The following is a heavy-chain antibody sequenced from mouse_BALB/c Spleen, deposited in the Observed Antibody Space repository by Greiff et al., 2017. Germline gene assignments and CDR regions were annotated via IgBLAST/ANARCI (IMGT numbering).Heavy chain of an antibody. Sequence: EVQVVESGGGLVQPGGSRKLSCAASGFTFSSFGMHWVRQAPEKGLEWVAYISSGSSTIYYADTVKGRFTISRDNPKNTLFLQMTSLRSEDTAMYYCARESQEFAYWGQGTLVTVSA. J-gene: IGHJ3*01. V-gene: IGHV5-17*02. CDR1: GFTFSSFG. CDR2: ISSGSSTI. CDR3: ARESQEFAY.